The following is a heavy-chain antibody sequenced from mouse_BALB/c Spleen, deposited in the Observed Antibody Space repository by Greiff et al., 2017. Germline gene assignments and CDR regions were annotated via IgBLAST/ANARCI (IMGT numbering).Heavy chain of an antibody. CDR2: ISSGGST. CDR3: ARGYYYGSSYDLYAMDY. Sequence: EVHLVESGGGLVKPGGSLKLSCAASGFTFSSYAMSWVRQTPEKRLEWVASISSGGSTYYPDSVKGRFTISRDNARNILYLQMSSLRSEDTAMYYCARGYYYGSSYDLYAMDYWGQGTSVTVSS. V-gene: IGHV5-6-5*01. CDR1: GFTFSSYA. D-gene: IGHD1-1*01. J-gene: IGHJ4*01.